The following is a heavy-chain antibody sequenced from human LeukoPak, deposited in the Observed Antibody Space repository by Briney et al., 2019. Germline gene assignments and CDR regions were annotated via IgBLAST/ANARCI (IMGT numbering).Heavy chain of an antibody. CDR1: GFTFSSYA. J-gene: IGHJ4*02. D-gene: IGHD3-16*02. CDR2: ISGSGGST. V-gene: IGHV3-23*01. CDR3: AKVPTTFGGVIAAFDY. Sequence: AGGSLRLSCAASGFTFSSYAMSWVRQAPGKGLEWVSAISGSGGSTYYADSVKGRFTISRDNSKNTLYLQMNSLRAEDTAVYYCAKVPTTFGGVIAAFDYWGQGTLVTVSS.